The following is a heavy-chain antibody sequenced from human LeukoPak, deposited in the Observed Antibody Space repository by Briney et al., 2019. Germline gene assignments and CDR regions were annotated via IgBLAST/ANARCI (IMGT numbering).Heavy chain of an antibody. CDR1: GFAFSNYD. D-gene: IGHD6-19*01. V-gene: IGHV3-33*01. Sequence: GGSLRLSCAASGFAFSNYDMHWVRQAPGKGLEWVAVIWFDGSNKFYADSVKGRFTISRDNSKNTLYLQMNSLRAEDTAVYYCASSAGALIDCWGQGTLVIVSS. J-gene: IGHJ4*02. CDR3: ASSAGALIDC. CDR2: IWFDGSNK.